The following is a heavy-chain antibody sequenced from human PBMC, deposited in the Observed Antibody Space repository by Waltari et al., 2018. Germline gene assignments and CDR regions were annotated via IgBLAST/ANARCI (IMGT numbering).Heavy chain of an antibody. J-gene: IGHJ5*02. CDR3: ARDPGPIVGAPDL. Sequence: QEQLVQSGSEVKKPGASVRVSCQASGYTFTEYHLHWFRQTPGQGFEGMGWFNPKNGDSNSAEKFLGRVTMTRDTSINTVYLDLSGLRSDDTAVFFCARDPGPIVGAPDLWGQGTLVTVSS. CDR2: FNPKNGDS. CDR1: GYTFTEYH. V-gene: IGHV1-2*02. D-gene: IGHD1-26*01.